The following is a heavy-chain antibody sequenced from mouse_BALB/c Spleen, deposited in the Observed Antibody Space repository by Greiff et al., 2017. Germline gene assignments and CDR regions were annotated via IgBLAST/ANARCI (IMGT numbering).Heavy chain of an antibody. Sequence: EVKLMESGGGLVKPGGSLKLSCAASGFTFSDYYMYWVRQTPEKRLEWVATISDGGSYTYYPDSVKGRFTISRDNAKNNLYLQMSSLKSEDTAMYYCARAPYGNYGAWFAYWGQGTLVTVSA. J-gene: IGHJ3*01. CDR3: ARAPYGNYGAWFAY. CDR2: ISDGGSYT. CDR1: GFTFSDYY. V-gene: IGHV5-4*02. D-gene: IGHD2-1*01.